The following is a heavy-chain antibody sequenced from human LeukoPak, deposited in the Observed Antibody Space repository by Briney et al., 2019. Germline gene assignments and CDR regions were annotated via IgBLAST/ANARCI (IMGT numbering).Heavy chain of an antibody. CDR2: IYYSGST. CDR3: ASYGDYIDY. V-gene: IGHV4-59*01. CDR1: GGSISSYY. J-gene: IGHJ4*02. D-gene: IGHD4-17*01. Sequence: SETLSLTCTVSGGSISSYYWSWIRQPPGKGLEWIGYIYYSGSTNYNPSLKSRVTISVDTSKNQFSLKLSSVTAADTAVYYCASYGDYIDYWGQGTLVTVSS.